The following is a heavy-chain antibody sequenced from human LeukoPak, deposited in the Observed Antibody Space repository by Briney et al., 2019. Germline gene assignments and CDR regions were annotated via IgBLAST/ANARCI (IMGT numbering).Heavy chain of an antibody. J-gene: IGHJ2*01. Sequence: SQTLSLTCTVSGGSISSGGYYWSWIRQPPGKGLEWIGYIYHSGSTYYNPSLKSRVTISVVRSKNQFSLKLSSVTAADTAVYYCARDLFTPGYFDLWGRGTLVTVSS. CDR3: ARDLFTPGYFDL. CDR2: IYHSGST. V-gene: IGHV4-30-2*01. D-gene: IGHD2-15*01. CDR1: GGSISSGGYY.